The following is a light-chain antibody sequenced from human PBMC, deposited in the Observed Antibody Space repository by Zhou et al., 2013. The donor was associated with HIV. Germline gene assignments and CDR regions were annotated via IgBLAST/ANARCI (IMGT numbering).Light chain of an antibody. CDR1: SSNIGNNY. V-gene: IGLV1-40*01. Sequence: QSVLTQPPSVSAAPGQKVTISCSGSSSNIGNNYVSWYQQLPGTAPKLLIYGNRNRPSGVPDRFSGSKSGTSASLAITGLQAEDEADYYCQSYDSSLSGPVVFGGGTKLTVL. CDR2: GNR. CDR3: QSYDSSLSGPVV. J-gene: IGLJ2*01.